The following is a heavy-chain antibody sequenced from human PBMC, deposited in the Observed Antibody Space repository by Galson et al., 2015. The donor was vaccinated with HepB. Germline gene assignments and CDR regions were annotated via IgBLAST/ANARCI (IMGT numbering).Heavy chain of an antibody. D-gene: IGHD5-24*01. CDR1: RYTFTKFG. V-gene: IGHV1-18*01. Sequence: SVKVSCKAYRYTFTKFGISWVRQAPGQGLEWMEWINPYNGNTNYAQKVQGRVTMTTDTSTSTAYMELRSLRSDGTAVYYCARGGMATIGGPTFDYWGQGTLVTVSS. J-gene: IGHJ4*02. CDR3: ARGGMATIGGPTFDY. CDR2: INPYNGNT.